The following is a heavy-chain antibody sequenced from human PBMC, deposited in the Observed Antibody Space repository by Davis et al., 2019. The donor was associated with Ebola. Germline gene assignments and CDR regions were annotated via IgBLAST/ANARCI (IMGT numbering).Heavy chain of an antibody. CDR2: IYHSGST. J-gene: IGHJ2*01. V-gene: IGHV4-4*02. CDR3: ARSRGTMVQGVIIDWYFDL. D-gene: IGHD3-10*01. CDR1: GGSISSSNW. Sequence: MPSETLSLTCAVSGGSISSSNWWSWVRQPPGKGLEWIGEIYHSGSTKYNPSLKSRVTISVDTSKNQFSLKLSSVTAADTAVYYCARSRGTMVQGVIIDWYFDLWGRGTLVTVSS.